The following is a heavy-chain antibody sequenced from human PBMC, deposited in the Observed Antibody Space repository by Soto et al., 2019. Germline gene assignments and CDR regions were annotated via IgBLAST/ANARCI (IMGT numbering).Heavy chain of an antibody. CDR1: GFTFSSYG. J-gene: IGHJ2*01. Sequence: QVQLVESGGGVVQPGRSLRLSCAASGFTFSSYGMHWVRQAPGKGLEWVAVISYDGSNKYYADSVKGRFTISRDNSKNTLYLQMNSLRAEDTAVYYCAKVHVYVVGYFDLWGRGTLVTASS. V-gene: IGHV3-30*18. D-gene: IGHD3-10*02. CDR3: AKVHVYVVGYFDL. CDR2: ISYDGSNK.